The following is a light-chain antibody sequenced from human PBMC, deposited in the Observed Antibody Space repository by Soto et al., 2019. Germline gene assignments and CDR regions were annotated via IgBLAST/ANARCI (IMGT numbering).Light chain of an antibody. V-gene: IGLV4-60*02. CDR2: LEGSGSY. CDR1: SGHSTYI. J-gene: IGLJ2*01. CDR3: ETWDTNVVV. Sequence: QLVLTQSSSAXXXXXXXXXXXCTLSSGHSTYIIAWHQQQPGKAPRYLMKLEGSGSYNKGSGIPDRFSGSSSGADRYLTISNLQFEDEADYYCETWDTNVVVFGGGTKLTVL.